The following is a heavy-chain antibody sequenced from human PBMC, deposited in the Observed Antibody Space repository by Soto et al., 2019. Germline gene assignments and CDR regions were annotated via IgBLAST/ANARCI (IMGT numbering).Heavy chain of an antibody. Sequence: QVQLVESGGGVVQPGRSLRLSCAASGFTFSSYAMHWVRQAPGKGLEWVAVISYDGSNKYYADSVKGRFTISRDNSKNTLYLQMNSLRAEDTAVYYCARDVGAGAEPYNWFDPWGQGTLVTVSS. CDR3: ARDVGAGAEPYNWFDP. CDR2: ISYDGSNK. CDR1: GFTFSSYA. V-gene: IGHV3-30-3*01. J-gene: IGHJ5*02. D-gene: IGHD3-10*01.